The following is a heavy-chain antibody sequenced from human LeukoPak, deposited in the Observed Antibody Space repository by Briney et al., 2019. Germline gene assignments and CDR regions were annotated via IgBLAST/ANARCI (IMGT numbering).Heavy chain of an antibody. J-gene: IGHJ4*02. V-gene: IGHV3-73*01. D-gene: IGHD3-10*01. CDR2: IRSKANSYAT. CDR3: HSSGPFDY. CDR1: GFTFSGSA. Sequence: PGGSLRLSCAASGFTFSGSAMHWVRQASGKGLEWVGRIRSKANSYATAYAASVKGRFTISRDDSNNTAYLQMHSLKTEDTAVYYCHSSGPFDYWGQGTLVTVSS.